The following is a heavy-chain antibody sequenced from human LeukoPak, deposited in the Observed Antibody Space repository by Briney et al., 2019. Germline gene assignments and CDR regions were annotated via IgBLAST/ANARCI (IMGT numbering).Heavy chain of an antibody. CDR3: AKDPSIAVAGDY. D-gene: IGHD6-19*01. J-gene: IGHJ4*02. CDR2: ISGSGGST. CDR1: GFPFSSYA. Sequence: GGSLRLSCAASGFPFSSYAMSWVRQAPGKGLEWVSAISGSGGSTYYADSVKGRFTISRDNSKNTLYLQMNSLRAEDTAVYYCAKDPSIAVAGDYWGQGTLVTVSS. V-gene: IGHV3-23*01.